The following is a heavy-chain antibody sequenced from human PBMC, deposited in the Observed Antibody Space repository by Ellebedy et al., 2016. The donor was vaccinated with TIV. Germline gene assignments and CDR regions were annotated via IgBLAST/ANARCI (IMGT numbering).Heavy chain of an antibody. V-gene: IGHV4-39*01. CDR3: ARLGGGGFYYLDY. Sequence: GSLRLSCTVSGGSIRSSSSYWGWLRQPPGKGLEWIGSIYYGGTTYYNPALKSRVTLGVDTSNNQFSLRLTSVTAADTAVYFCARLGGGGFYYLDYWGQGTLVTVSS. D-gene: IGHD2-15*01. CDR2: IYYGGTT. CDR1: GGSIRSSSSY. J-gene: IGHJ4*02.